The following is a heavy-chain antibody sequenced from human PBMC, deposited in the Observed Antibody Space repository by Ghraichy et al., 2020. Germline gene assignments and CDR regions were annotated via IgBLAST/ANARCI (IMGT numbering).Heavy chain of an antibody. CDR1: GFTFSSYS. CDR3: ARDPPYCSGGSCYWDY. J-gene: IGHJ4*02. CDR2: ISSSSSTI. D-gene: IGHD2-15*01. Sequence: GGSLRLSCAASGFTFSSYSMNWVRQAPGKGLEWVSYISSSSSTIYYADSVKGRFTISRDNAKNSLYLQMNSLRDEDTAVYYCARDPPYCSGGSCYWDYWGQGTLVTVSS. V-gene: IGHV3-48*02.